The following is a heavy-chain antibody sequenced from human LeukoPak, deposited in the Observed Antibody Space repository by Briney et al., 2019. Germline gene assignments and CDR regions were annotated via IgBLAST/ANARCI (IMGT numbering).Heavy chain of an antibody. Sequence: ASVKVSCKASGYTFTDYSMHWVRQAPGHGLEWMGWINPKSGGTEYASKFQGRVTMTWDTSITTAYMELSSLRPDDTAVYYCARPSGPRDYYYMDVWGKGTTVTVSS. CDR3: ARPSGPRDYYYMDV. CDR2: INPKSGGT. CDR1: GYTFTDYS. V-gene: IGHV1-2*02. J-gene: IGHJ6*03.